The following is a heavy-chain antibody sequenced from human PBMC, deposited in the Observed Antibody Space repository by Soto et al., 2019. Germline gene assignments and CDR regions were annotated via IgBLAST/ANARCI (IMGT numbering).Heavy chain of an antibody. Sequence: QVQLQESGPGLVKPSETLSLTCTVSGGSISSNYWSWIRQPPGKGLEWIGYIFYSGSTNYNPSLKGRVTISRDTSTTQCSLRLSSVTAADTAVYYCARTNYDILTGSQTFDYWGQGTLVTVSS. V-gene: IGHV4-59*01. CDR3: ARTNYDILTGSQTFDY. CDR1: GGSISSNY. D-gene: IGHD3-9*01. J-gene: IGHJ4*02. CDR2: IFYSGST.